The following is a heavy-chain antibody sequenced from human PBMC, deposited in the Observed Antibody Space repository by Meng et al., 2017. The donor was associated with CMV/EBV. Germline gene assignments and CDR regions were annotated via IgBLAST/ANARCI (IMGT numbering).Heavy chain of an antibody. CDR2: IYWNDDK. CDR1: LTTSGAG. V-gene: IGHV2-5*01. J-gene: IGHJ4*02. Sequence: LTTSGAGVGWIRQAPGKAQEWLALIYWNDDKRYRPSLKSRLTMIRDTSENLVVLRMTDMDPVDTATYYCAHTTHVLRDNHWSYYFEYWDQGTLVTVSS. D-gene: IGHD2-8*02. CDR3: AHTTHVLRDNHWSYYFEY.